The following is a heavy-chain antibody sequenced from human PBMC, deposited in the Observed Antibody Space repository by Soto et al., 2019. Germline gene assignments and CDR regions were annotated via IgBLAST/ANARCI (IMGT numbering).Heavy chain of an antibody. Sequence: SVKVSCKASGGTFSSYAISWVRQAPGQGLEWMGGIIPIFGTANYAQKFQGRVTITADKSTSTAYMELSSLRSEDTAVYYCATGKKQLRFFEWSYYGMDVWGQGTTVTVSS. V-gene: IGHV1-69*06. CDR3: ATGKKQLRFFEWSYYGMDV. J-gene: IGHJ6*02. CDR2: IIPIFGTA. D-gene: IGHD3-3*01. CDR1: GGTFSSYA.